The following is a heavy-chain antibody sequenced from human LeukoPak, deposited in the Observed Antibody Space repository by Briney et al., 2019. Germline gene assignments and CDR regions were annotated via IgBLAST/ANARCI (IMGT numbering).Heavy chain of an antibody. Sequence: GGSLRLSCAASGFTFSNAWMSWVRQAPGEGLEWVGRIKSKTDGGTTDYAAPVKGRFTISRDDSKNTLYLQMNSLKTEDTAVYYCTTDWRYVIAVAGHEYFQHWGQGTLVTVSS. CDR1: GFTFSNAW. V-gene: IGHV3-15*01. D-gene: IGHD6-19*01. J-gene: IGHJ1*01. CDR3: TTDWRYVIAVAGHEYFQH. CDR2: IKSKTDGGTT.